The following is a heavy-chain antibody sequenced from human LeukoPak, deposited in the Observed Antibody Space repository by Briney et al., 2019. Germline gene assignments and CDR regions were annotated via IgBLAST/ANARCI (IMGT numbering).Heavy chain of an antibody. V-gene: IGHV3-74*01. CDR3: ARDGSLPDY. CDR1: EFTFSRHG. J-gene: IGHJ4*02. CDR2: INSDGSST. Sequence: PGGSLGLSCAASEFTFSRHGMHWVRQAQGEGLVWVSYINSDGSSTTYADYVKGRFTISRDNARNTLYLQMNSLRVEDTAVYYCARDGSLPDYWGQGTLVTVSS.